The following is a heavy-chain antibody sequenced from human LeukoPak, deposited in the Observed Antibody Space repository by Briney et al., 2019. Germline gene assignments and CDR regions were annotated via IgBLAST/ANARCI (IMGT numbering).Heavy chain of an antibody. CDR1: GGTFSSYA. V-gene: IGHV1-69*04. CDR2: IIPILGIA. Sequence: SVKVSCKPSGGTFSSYAISWVRQAPGQGLEWMGRIIPILGIANYAQKFQGRVTITADKSTSTAYMELSSLRSEDTAVYYCARDSPESSSSSFYYYYVMDVWGQGTTVTVSS. J-gene: IGHJ6*02. D-gene: IGHD6-6*01. CDR3: ARDSPESSSSSFYYYYVMDV.